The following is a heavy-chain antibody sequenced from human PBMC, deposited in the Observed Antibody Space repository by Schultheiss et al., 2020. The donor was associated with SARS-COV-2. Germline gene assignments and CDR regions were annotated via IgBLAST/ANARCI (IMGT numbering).Heavy chain of an antibody. Sequence: SGPTLVKPTQTLTLTCTFSGFSLSTSGVGVGWIRQPPGKALEWLALIYWDDDKRYSPSLKSRLTITKDTSKNQVVLTMTNMDPVDTATYYCARFQIGIAVAALDYWGQGTLVTVSS. V-gene: IGHV2-5*02. J-gene: IGHJ4*02. CDR3: ARFQIGIAVAALDY. CDR2: IYWDDDK. CDR1: GFSLSTSGVG. D-gene: IGHD6-19*01.